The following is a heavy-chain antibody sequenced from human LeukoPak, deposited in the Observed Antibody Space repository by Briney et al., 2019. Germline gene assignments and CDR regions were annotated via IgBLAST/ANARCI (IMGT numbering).Heavy chain of an antibody. CDR1: GFTFSSYA. CDR3: AKDNSRYAANTFGELPPSHDY. J-gene: IGHJ4*02. D-gene: IGHD3-10*01. Sequence: GGSLRLSCAASGFTFSSYAMSWVRQAPGKGLEWVSAISGSGDSTYYADSVKGRFTISRDNSKNTLYLQVSSLRAEDTAVYYCAKDNSRYAANTFGELPPSHDYWGQGTLVTVSS. CDR2: ISGSGDST. V-gene: IGHV3-23*01.